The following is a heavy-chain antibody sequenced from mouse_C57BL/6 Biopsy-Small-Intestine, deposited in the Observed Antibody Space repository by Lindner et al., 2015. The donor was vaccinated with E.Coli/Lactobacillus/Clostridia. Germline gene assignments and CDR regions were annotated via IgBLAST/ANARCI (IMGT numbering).Heavy chain of an antibody. J-gene: IGHJ4*01. CDR2: IYPGDGDT. CDR1: GYAFSSYW. D-gene: IGHD2-5*01. CDR3: ARNAYYSNRGYYAMDY. Sequence: VQLQESGAELVKPGASVKISCKASGYAFSSYWMNWVKQRPGKGLEWIGQIYPGDGDTNYNGKFKGKATLTADKSSSTAYMQLSSLTSEDSAVYFCARNAYYSNRGYYAMDYWGQGTSVTVSS. V-gene: IGHV1-80*01.